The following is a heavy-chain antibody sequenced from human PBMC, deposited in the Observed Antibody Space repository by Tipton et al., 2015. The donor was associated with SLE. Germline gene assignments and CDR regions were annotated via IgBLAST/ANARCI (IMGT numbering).Heavy chain of an antibody. D-gene: IGHD2-2*01. CDR2: VFYNENT. CDR1: GGSINYYY. CDR3: ARGGHCTSDSCYVYYYYMDV. V-gene: IGHV4-59*07. Sequence: TLSLTCTVSGGSINYYYWNWIRQPPGKGLEWIGYVFYNENTNYNASLKSRVTMSVDTSKSQFSLQLRSVTAADTAVYYCARGGHCTSDSCYVYYYYMDVWGEGTTVAVPS. J-gene: IGHJ6*03.